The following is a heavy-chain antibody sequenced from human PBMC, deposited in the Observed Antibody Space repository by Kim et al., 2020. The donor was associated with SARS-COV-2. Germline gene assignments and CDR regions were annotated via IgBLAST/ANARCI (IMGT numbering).Heavy chain of an antibody. CDR3: ARGGFYIVVVPAAMGWLDP. CDR1: GYTFTGYY. V-gene: IGHV1-2*02. Sequence: ASVKVSCKASGYTFTGYYMHWVRQAPGQGLEWMGWINPNSGGTNYAQKFQGRVTMTRDTSISTAYMELSRLRSDDTAVYYCARGGFYIVVVPAAMGWLDPWGQGTLVTVSS. D-gene: IGHD2-2*01. CDR2: INPNSGGT. J-gene: IGHJ5*02.